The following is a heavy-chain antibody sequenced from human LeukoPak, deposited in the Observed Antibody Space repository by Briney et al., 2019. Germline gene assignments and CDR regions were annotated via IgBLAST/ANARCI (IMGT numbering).Heavy chain of an antibody. CDR2: IYPGDSDT. V-gene: IGHV5-51*01. Sequence: GESLKISCKGSGYSFTSYWIGWVRQMAGKGLEWMGIIYPGDSDTRYSPSFQGQVTISADKSISTAYLQWSSLKASDTAMYYCAKSRETRSSRWYSHAFDIWGQGTMVTVSS. CDR1: GYSFTSYW. CDR3: AKSRETRSSRWYSHAFDI. D-gene: IGHD6-13*01. J-gene: IGHJ3*02.